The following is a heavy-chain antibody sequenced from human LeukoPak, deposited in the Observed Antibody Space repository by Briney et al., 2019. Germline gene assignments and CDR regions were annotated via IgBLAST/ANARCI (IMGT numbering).Heavy chain of an antibody. CDR1: GFGFNNAW. D-gene: IGHD4-17*01. CDR2: TKSKAEGVPI. Sequence: GSLRLSCAASGFGFNNAWMSWVRQAPGKGLEWVGRTKSKAEGVPIEYAAPAKGRFTISRDDSKNTLYLRMNRLKIEYTAVYYCTTDGDYGDGLRGDYWGQGTLVTVSS. CDR3: TTDGDYGDGLRGDY. V-gene: IGHV3-15*01. J-gene: IGHJ4*02.